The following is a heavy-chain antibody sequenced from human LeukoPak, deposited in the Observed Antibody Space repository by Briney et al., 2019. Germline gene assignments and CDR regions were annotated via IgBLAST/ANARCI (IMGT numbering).Heavy chain of an antibody. J-gene: IGHJ4*02. CDR3: ARDESEYAAAGTSFDY. Sequence: GGSLRLSCAASGFTFSGYYMSWIRQAPGKGLEWVSYISSSGSTIYYADSVKGRFTISRDNAKNSLYLQMNSLRAEDTAVYYCARDESEYAAAGTSFDYWGQGTLVTVSS. V-gene: IGHV3-11*01. CDR2: ISSSGSTI. D-gene: IGHD6-13*01. CDR1: GFTFSGYY.